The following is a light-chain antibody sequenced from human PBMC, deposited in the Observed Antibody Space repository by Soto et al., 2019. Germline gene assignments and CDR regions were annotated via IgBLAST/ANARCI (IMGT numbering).Light chain of an antibody. V-gene: IGKV3-11*01. J-gene: IGKJ5*01. CDR2: DTS. CDR3: QQRSNWPIT. Sequence: TQSPSTLSASVGDRVTITCRASQSVSNFLAWYQQKPGQAPRLLIYDTSNRATGIPARFSGSGSGTDFTLTINNLDPEDFAVYYCQQRSNWPITFGQGTRLEIK. CDR1: QSVSNF.